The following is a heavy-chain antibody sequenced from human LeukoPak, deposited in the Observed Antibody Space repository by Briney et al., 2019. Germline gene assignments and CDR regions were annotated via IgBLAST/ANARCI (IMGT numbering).Heavy chain of an antibody. CDR3: AKGGSSSWYERLDFDY. CDR1: GFTFDDYA. Sequence: PGGSLRLSCAASGFTFDDYAMHWVRQAPGKGLECVSSISWNSDSMGYADSVKGRFTISRDNAKNSLYLQMNSLRADDTALYYCAKGGSSSWYERLDFDYWGQGTLVIVSS. D-gene: IGHD6-13*01. CDR2: ISWNSDSM. V-gene: IGHV3-9*01. J-gene: IGHJ4*02.